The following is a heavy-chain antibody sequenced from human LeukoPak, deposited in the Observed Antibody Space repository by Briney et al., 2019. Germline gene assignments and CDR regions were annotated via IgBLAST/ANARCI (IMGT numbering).Heavy chain of an antibody. D-gene: IGHD2-2*01. Sequence: SVKVSCKASRGTFSSYDISWVRQPPGQGRECMGGIILIFGTAKYAQKPQGRVKITADASTSTADMELSSLRSEDTALYYCAVIVVVPAATSTNWSDPWGQATLVTVSS. J-gene: IGHJ5*02. V-gene: IGHV1-69*13. CDR2: IILIFGTA. CDR1: RGTFSSYD. CDR3: AVIVVVPAATSTNWSDP.